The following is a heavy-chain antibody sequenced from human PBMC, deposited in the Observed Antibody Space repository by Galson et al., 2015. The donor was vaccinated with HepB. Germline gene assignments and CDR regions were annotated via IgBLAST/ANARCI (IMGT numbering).Heavy chain of an antibody. V-gene: IGHV3-30*04. D-gene: IGHD6-19*01. CDR2: ISYDGGNK. CDR3: ARDYGSGWFTPGDY. Sequence: SLRLSCAASGLTFSSYAMHWVRQALGKGLEWVAVISYDGGNKYYAESVEGRFTISRDNPKNTLYLQMNSLRAEDTAVYYCARDYGSGWFTPGDYWGQGTLVTVSS. J-gene: IGHJ4*02. CDR1: GLTFSSYA.